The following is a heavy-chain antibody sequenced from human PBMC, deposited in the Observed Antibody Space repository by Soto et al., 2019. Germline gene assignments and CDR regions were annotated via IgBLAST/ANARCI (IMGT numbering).Heavy chain of an antibody. Sequence: QAQLVESGGGVVQPGRSLRLSCVTSGFTFSRYGIHWVRQAPGKGLEWVGIIWYDGSNTYYADSVKGRFTISRDNSKNTLYLQMNSRRVEDTAVYYCARDNVASAYYLYRWGQGTLVIVSS. D-gene: IGHD2-2*02. CDR2: IWYDGSNT. CDR3: ARDNVASAYYLYR. J-gene: IGHJ4*02. V-gene: IGHV3-33*01. CDR1: GFTFSRYG.